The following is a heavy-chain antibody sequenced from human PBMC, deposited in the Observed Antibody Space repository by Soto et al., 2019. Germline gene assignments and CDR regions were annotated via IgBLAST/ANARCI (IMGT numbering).Heavy chain of an antibody. V-gene: IGHV1-8*01. CDR2: MNPNSGNT. J-gene: IGHJ4*02. CDR3: ARGRRGSRGSWSDFDY. Sequence: ASVKVSCKASGYTFTSYDINWVRQATGQGLEWMGWMNPNSGNTGCAQKFQGRVTMTRNTSISTAYMELSSLRSEDTAVYYCARGRRGSRGSWSDFDYWGQGTLVTSPQ. CDR1: GYTFTSYD. D-gene: IGHD6-13*01.